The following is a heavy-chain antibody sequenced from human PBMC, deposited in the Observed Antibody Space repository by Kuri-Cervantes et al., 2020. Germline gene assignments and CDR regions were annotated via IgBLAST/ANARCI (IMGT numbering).Heavy chain of an antibody. Sequence: TLSLTCTVSGGSISSGDYYWSWIRQPPGKGLEWIGYIYYSGSTYYNPSLKSRVTISVGTSKNQFSLKLSSVTAADTAVYYCASYGDYTPYYFDYWGQGTLVTVSS. CDR2: IYYSGST. CDR1: GGSISSGDYY. CDR3: ASYGDYTPYYFDY. V-gene: IGHV4-30-4*01. D-gene: IGHD4-17*01. J-gene: IGHJ4*02.